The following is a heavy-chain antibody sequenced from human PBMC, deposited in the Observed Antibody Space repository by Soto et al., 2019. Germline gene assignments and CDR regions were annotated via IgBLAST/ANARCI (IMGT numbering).Heavy chain of an antibody. CDR3: ARQGYCRGSDYYAVDS. J-gene: IGHJ4*02. D-gene: IGHD5-12*01. V-gene: IGHV5-51*01. CDR2: IYPGASDI. Sequence: GESLKISCQASGYTFIYFWIAWVRQMPGKGLEWMGVIYPGASDIRYSPSFQGHVTISADKSTNTAYLQWSSLEAADTAIYYCARQGYCRGSDYYAVDSWGQGTLVTVSS. CDR1: GYTFIYFW.